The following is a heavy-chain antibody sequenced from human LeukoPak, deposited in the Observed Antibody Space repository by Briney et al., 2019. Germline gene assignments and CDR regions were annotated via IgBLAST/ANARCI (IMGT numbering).Heavy chain of an antibody. Sequence: GGSLRLSCAASGFTFSSYSMNWVRQAPGKGLEWVAFIRYDGSNKYYADSVKGRFTISRDNSKNTLYLQMNSLRAEDTAVYYCAKRPSYGSIAATGTVGGQGTLVTVSS. CDR1: GFTFSSYS. V-gene: IGHV3-30*02. CDR2: IRYDGSNK. D-gene: IGHD6-13*01. CDR3: AKRPSYGSIAATGTV. J-gene: IGHJ4*02.